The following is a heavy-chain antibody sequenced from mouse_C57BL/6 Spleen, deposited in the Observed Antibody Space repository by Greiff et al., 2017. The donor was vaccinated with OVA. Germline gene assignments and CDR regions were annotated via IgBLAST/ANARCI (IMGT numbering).Heavy chain of an antibody. CDR1: GYTFTSYW. CDR2: IDPSDSYT. CDR3: ARERYCSSFYAMDY. V-gene: IGHV1-50*01. Sequence: QVQLQQPGAELVKPGASVKLSCKASGYTFTSYWMQWVKQRPGQGLEWIGEIDPSDSYTNYNQKFKGKATLTVDTSSSTAYMQLSSLTSEDSAVYDCARERYCSSFYAMDYWGQGTSVTVSS. J-gene: IGHJ4*01. D-gene: IGHD1-1*01.